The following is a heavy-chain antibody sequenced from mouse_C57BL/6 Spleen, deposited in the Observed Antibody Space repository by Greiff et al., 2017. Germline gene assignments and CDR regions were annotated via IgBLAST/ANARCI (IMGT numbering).Heavy chain of an antibody. CDR1: GYSFTGYY. CDR3: TRSGGPAWFAY. J-gene: IGHJ3*01. CDR2: INPSTGGT. Sequence: VQLQQSGPELVKPGASVKISCKASGYSFTGYYMNWVKQSPEKSLEWIGEINPSTGGTTYNQKFKAKATLTVDNSSSTAYMQLKSLTSEDSAVYYCTRSGGPAWFAYWGQGTLVTVSA. D-gene: IGHD3-2*02. V-gene: IGHV1-42*01.